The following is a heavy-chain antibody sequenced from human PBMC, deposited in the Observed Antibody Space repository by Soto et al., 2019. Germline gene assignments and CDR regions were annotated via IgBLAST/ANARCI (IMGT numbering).Heavy chain of an antibody. J-gene: IGHJ5*02. Sequence: QVQLQESGPGLVKPSGTLSLTCAVSGGSISSSNWWSWVRQPPGKGLEWIGEIYHSGSTNYNPSLKSRVTISVDKSKNQFSLKLSSVTAADTAVYYCARGVRGDDYGDFNWFDPWGQGTLVTVSS. D-gene: IGHD4-17*01. CDR3: ARGVRGDDYGDFNWFDP. CDR1: GGSISSSNW. V-gene: IGHV4-4*02. CDR2: IYHSGST.